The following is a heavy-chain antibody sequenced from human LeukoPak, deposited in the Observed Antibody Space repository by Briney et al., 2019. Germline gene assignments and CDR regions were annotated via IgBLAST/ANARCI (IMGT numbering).Heavy chain of an antibody. CDR1: GFTFSSSA. Sequence: GGSLRLSCAASGFTFSSSAMHWVRQAPDKGLEWVAVISYDGSNKYYADSVKGRFTISRDNSKNTLFLQMNNLRAEDTAVYFCARDANWGSGYWGQGTLVTVSS. CDR3: ARDANWGSGY. J-gene: IGHJ4*02. D-gene: IGHD7-27*01. CDR2: ISYDGSNK. V-gene: IGHV3-30-3*01.